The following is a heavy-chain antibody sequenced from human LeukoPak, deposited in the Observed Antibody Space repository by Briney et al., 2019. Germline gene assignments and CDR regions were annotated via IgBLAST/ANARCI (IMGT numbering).Heavy chain of an antibody. CDR1: GYTFTGYY. D-gene: IGHD4-17*01. CDR2: INPSGGST. Sequence: ASVKVSCKASGYTFTGYYMHWVRQAPGQGLEWMGWINPSGGSTSYAQKFQGRVTMTRDMSTSTVYMELSSLRSEDTAVYYCARVLHDYGDYEAYFDYWGQGTLVTVSS. J-gene: IGHJ4*02. V-gene: IGHV1-46*01. CDR3: ARVLHDYGDYEAYFDY.